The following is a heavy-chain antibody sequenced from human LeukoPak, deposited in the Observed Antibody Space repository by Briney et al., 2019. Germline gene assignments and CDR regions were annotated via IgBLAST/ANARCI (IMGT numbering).Heavy chain of an antibody. D-gene: IGHD3-10*01. CDR1: GFTFYDYA. CDR2: ISWNSGSI. CDR3: AKGANYGSPNRYYFDY. V-gene: IGHV3-9*01. Sequence: GGSLRHSCAASGFTFYDYAMHWVRQAPGKGLEWVSGISWNSGSIGYADSVRGRFTISRDNAKNSLYLQINSLRAEDTALYYCAKGANYGSPNRYYFDYWGQGTLVTVSS. J-gene: IGHJ4*02.